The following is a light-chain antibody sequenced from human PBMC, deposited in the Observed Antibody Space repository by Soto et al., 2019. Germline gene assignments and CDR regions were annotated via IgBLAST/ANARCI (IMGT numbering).Light chain of an antibody. CDR1: QSVSSN. J-gene: IGKJ1*01. CDR3: QQYNNWPQT. Sequence: EIVMTQSPATLSVSPGERATLSCRASQSVSSNLAWYQQKPGQAPRLLILGASTRATGTPARFSGSGSGTDFTLTISSLQSEDFAVYYCQQYNNWPQTFGQGTKVDIK. CDR2: GAS. V-gene: IGKV3-15*01.